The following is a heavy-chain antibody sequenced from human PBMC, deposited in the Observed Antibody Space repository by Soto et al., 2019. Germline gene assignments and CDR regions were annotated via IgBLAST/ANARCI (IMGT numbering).Heavy chain of an antibody. CDR3: ARRSADYVFDY. V-gene: IGHV5-51*01. D-gene: IGHD4-17*01. Sequence: PGESLKISCKGSGYSFTNYWIGWVRQMPGKGLEWMGIIYPGDSDTRYSPSFQGQVTISVDKSTSTAYLQWSSLKASDTAIYYCARRSADYVFDYWSQGTLVTVSS. CDR1: GYSFTNYW. CDR2: IYPGDSDT. J-gene: IGHJ4*02.